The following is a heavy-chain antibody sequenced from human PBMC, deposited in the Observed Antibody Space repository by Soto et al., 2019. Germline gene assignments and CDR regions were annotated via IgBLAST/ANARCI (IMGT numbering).Heavy chain of an antibody. J-gene: IGHJ4*02. CDR2: IVVGSGNT. CDR1: GFTFTSSA. D-gene: IGHD2-15*01. CDR3: ARVYCSGGGCYGIDY. V-gene: IGHV1-58*02. Sequence: GASVKVSCKASGFTFTSSAMQWVRQARGQRLEWIGWIVVGSGNTNYAQKFQERVTITRDTSTSTVYMELSSLRSEDTAVYYCARVYCSGGGCYGIDYWGQGTLVTVSS.